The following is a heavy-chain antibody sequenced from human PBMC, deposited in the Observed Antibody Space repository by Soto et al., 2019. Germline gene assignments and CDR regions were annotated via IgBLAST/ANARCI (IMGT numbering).Heavy chain of an antibody. V-gene: IGHV3-30*03. D-gene: IGHD6-19*01. CDR1: GFTFSSYG. CDR3: ARSEQYQVFAFDI. J-gene: IGHJ3*02. Sequence: PGGSLRLSCAASGFTFSSYGMHWVRQAPGKGLERVALITYAGGNKNYADSVKGRFTISRDNSKNTLYLQMNSLRPEDTAVYYCARSEQYQVFAFDIWGQGTMVTVSS. CDR2: ITYAGGNK.